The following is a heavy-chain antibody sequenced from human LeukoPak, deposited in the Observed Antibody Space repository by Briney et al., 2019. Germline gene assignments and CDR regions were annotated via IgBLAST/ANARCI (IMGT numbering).Heavy chain of an antibody. V-gene: IGHV3-23*01. CDR3: AKGMYSGTYAPSDY. D-gene: IGHD1-26*01. CDR1: GFTFSSYV. CDR2: ISDDT. Sequence: QTGGSLRLSCVASGFTFSSYVMSWVRQAPGKGLEWVSVISDDTYYADSVKGRFTISRDNSKDTLYLQMNSLRAEDTAMYYCAKGMYSGTYAPSDYWGQGTLVTVSS. J-gene: IGHJ4*02.